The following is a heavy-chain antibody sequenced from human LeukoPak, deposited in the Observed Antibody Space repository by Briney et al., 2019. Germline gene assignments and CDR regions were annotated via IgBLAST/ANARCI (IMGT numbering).Heavy chain of an antibody. J-gene: IGHJ4*02. D-gene: IGHD6-13*01. Sequence: SETLSLTCAVYGGSFSGYYWSWIRQLPGKGLEWIGEINHSGSTNYNPSLKSRVTISVDTSKNQFSLKLSSVTAADTAVYYCARGGPQRSSWHRKFDYWGQGTLVTVSS. CDR3: ARGGPQRSSWHRKFDY. CDR2: INHSGST. CDR1: GGSFSGYY. V-gene: IGHV4-34*01.